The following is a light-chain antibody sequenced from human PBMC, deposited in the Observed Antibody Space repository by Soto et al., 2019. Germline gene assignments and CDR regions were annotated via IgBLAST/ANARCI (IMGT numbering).Light chain of an antibody. CDR1: SSNIGAGYD. J-gene: IGLJ2*01. V-gene: IGLV1-40*01. Sequence: QSVLTQPPSVSGAPGQRVTISCTGSSSNIGAGYDVHWYPQLPGTAPKLLIYSNSNRPSGVPDRFSGSKSGASASLAVTGLQAEDEADYYCQSYDSSLSVVFGGGTQLTVL. CDR3: QSYDSSLSVV. CDR2: SNS.